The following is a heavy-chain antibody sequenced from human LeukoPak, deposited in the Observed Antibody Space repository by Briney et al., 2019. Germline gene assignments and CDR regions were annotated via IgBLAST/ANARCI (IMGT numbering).Heavy chain of an antibody. J-gene: IGHJ4*02. CDR2: ISGVGDRT. CDR3: PNGFGDPTFGVVTANDY. CDR1: GFTFSRYA. D-gene: IGHD3-3*01. Sequence: GGSLRLSCAASGFTFSRYAMTWVRQAPGKGLEWVSTISGVGDRTYFADSVKGRFTVSRDNSKSTLYLQMNRLRAEDTAVYYCPNGFGDPTFGVVTANDYWGQGILVIVSS. V-gene: IGHV3-23*01.